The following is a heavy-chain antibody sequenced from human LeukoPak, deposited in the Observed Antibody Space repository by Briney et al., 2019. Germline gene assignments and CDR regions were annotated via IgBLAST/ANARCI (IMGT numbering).Heavy chain of an antibody. CDR1: GFTFSSHW. V-gene: IGHV3-7*01. J-gene: IGHJ4*02. CDR3: ARDSPHPRIAAAGPDGDY. D-gene: IGHD6-13*01. Sequence: QPGGSLRLSCAASGFTFSSHWMSWVRQAPGKGLECVANIKQDGSEKYHVDSVKGRFTISRDNAKNSLYLQMNSRRAEDTAVYYCARDSPHPRIAAAGPDGDYWGQGTLVTVSS. CDR2: IKQDGSEK.